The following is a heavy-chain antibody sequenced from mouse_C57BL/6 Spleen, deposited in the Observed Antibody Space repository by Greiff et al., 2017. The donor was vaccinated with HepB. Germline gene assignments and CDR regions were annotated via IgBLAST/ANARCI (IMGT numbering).Heavy chain of an antibody. J-gene: IGHJ1*03. CDR1: GYTFTDYE. Sequence: VQLQQSGAELVRPGASVTLSCKASGYTFTDYEMHWVKQTPVHGLEWIGAIDPETGGTAYNQKFKGKAILTADKSSSTAYMELRSLTSEDSAVYYCTRRYGNNWYFDVWGTGTTVTVSS. D-gene: IGHD2-10*02. V-gene: IGHV1-15*01. CDR3: TRRYGNNWYFDV. CDR2: IDPETGGT.